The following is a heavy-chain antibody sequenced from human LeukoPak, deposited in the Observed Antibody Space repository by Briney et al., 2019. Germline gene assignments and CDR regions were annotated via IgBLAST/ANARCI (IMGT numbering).Heavy chain of an antibody. Sequence: ASVKVSCKASGGTFSSYAISWVRQAPGQGLEWMGRINPNSGGTNYAQKFQGRVTMTRDTSISTAYMELSRLRSDDTAVYYCASSTMMGFDYWGQGTLVTVSS. J-gene: IGHJ4*02. CDR3: ASSTMMGFDY. CDR2: INPNSGGT. CDR1: GGTFSSYA. V-gene: IGHV1-2*06. D-gene: IGHD3-22*01.